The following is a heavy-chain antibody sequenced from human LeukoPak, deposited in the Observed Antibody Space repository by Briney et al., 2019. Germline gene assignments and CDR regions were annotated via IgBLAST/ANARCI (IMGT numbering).Heavy chain of an antibody. CDR3: ARSEYNWKGFDY. D-gene: IGHD1-20*01. J-gene: IGHJ4*02. CDR2: ISSSGSTT. Sequence: GGSLRLSCAASGFTFSDYYMSWIRQAPGNGLQWISYISSSGSTTYYAASVKGRFTISRDSAKNSLYLQMNSLRAEDTAVYYCARSEYNWKGFDYWGQGTLVTVSS. CDR1: GFTFSDYY. V-gene: IGHV3-11*01.